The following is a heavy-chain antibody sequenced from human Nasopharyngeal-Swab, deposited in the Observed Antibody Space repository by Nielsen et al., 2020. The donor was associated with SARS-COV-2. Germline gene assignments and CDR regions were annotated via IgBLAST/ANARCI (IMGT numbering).Heavy chain of an antibody. Sequence: SVKVSCKASGYTFTSYDINWVRQATGQGLEWMGWMNPNSGNTGYAQKFQGRVTMTRNTSISTAYMELSSLRSEDTAVYYCARAGKIQLWFNSLYYFDYWGQGTLVTVSS. CDR3: ARAGKIQLWFNSLYYFDY. CDR2: MNPNSGNT. V-gene: IGHV1-8*01. J-gene: IGHJ4*02. CDR1: GYTFTSYD. D-gene: IGHD5-18*01.